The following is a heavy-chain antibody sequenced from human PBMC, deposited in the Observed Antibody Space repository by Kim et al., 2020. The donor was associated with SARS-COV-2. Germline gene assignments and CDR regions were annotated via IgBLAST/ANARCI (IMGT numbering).Heavy chain of an antibody. V-gene: IGHV7-4-1*02. J-gene: IGHJ4*02. Sequence: ASVKVSCKASGYTFTSYAMNWVRQAPGQGLEWMGWINTNTGNPTYAQGFTGRFVFSLDTSVSTAYLQISSLKAEDTAVYYCARDSLVAGSSGWTGIQDYWGQGTLVTVSS. D-gene: IGHD6-19*01. CDR1: GYTFTSYA. CDR3: ARDSLVAGSSGWTGIQDY. CDR2: INTNTGNP.